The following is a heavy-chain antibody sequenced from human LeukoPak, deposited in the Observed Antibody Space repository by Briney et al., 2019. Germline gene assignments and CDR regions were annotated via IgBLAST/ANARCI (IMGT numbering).Heavy chain of an antibody. CDR3: ARAPPYCSGGRCYPDF. Sequence: GASVKVSCKASGDTFTGYYVHWVRQAPGQGVEWMGWIDPNDCDTNFAQKFQDRVTMIGDTSISTTHMELSRHRSDDTAVDYCARAPPYCSGGRCYPDFWGQGTLVTVSS. D-gene: IGHD2-15*01. V-gene: IGHV1-2*02. CDR2: IDPNDCDT. J-gene: IGHJ4*02. CDR1: GDTFTGYY.